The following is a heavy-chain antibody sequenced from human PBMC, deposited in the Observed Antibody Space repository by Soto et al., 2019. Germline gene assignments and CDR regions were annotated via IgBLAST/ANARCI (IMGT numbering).Heavy chain of an antibody. Sequence: PGGSLRLSCAASGFTFSSYWMSWVRQAPGKGLEWVVNIKQDGSEKYYVDSVKGRFTISRDNAKNSLYLQMNSLRAEDTAVYYCARDQLLMSYGSLYYYYRMDVWGQGTTVTVSS. D-gene: IGHD5-18*01. CDR3: ARDQLLMSYGSLYYYYRMDV. CDR1: GFTFSSYW. V-gene: IGHV3-7*03. J-gene: IGHJ6*02. CDR2: IKQDGSEK.